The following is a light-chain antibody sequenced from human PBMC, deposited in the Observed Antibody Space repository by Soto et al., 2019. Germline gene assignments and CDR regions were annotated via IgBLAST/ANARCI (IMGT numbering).Light chain of an antibody. CDR3: QQYNNWPPT. J-gene: IGKJ4*01. Sequence: EIVMTQSPATLSVSPGERATLSCRASQSVSSNLAWYQQKPGQAPRLLIYGASTRATGIPARFSGSGSGTEFTLTISSLQSEDFAVYYFQQYNNWPPTFGGGTNVEIK. V-gene: IGKV3-15*01. CDR1: QSVSSN. CDR2: GAS.